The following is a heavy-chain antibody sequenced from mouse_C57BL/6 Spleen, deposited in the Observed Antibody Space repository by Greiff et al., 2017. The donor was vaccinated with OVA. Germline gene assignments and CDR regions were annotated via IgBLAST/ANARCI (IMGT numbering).Heavy chain of an antibody. CDR2: INPGSGGT. V-gene: IGHV1-54*01. CDR3: ARSQVLGYAMDY. Sequence: QVQLQQSGAELVRPGTSVKVSCKASGYAFTNYLIEWVKQRPGQGLEWIGVINPGSGGTNYNEKFKGKATLTADTSSSTAYMQLSSLTSEDSAVYFCARSQVLGYAMDYWGQGTSVTVSS. J-gene: IGHJ4*01. CDR1: GYAFTNYL. D-gene: IGHD2-14*01.